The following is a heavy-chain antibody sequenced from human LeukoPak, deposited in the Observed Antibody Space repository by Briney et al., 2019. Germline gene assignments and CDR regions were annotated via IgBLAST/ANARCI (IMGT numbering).Heavy chain of an antibody. CDR3: ARDLGASYYNAMDV. Sequence: GGSLRLSCAASGFTFRYYLIHWVRQTPGKELEWVAGISDDDGRNKYYADSVKGRFTISRDNSRNTLYLQMNSLRAEDTAVYYCARDLGASYYNAMDVWGPGTTVTVYS. CDR2: ISDDDGRNK. J-gene: IGHJ6*02. CDR1: GFTFRYYL. V-gene: IGHV3-30*04.